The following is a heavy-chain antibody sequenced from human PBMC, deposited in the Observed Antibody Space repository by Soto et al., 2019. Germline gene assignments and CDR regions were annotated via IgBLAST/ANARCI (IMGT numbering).Heavy chain of an antibody. J-gene: IGHJ4*02. CDR1: GGSISSYY. D-gene: IGHD3-22*01. CDR3: ARASGSYDSSVRRRRDFDY. CDR2: IYYSGST. Sequence: SETLSLTCTVSGGSISSYYWSWIRQPPGKGLEWIGYIYYSGSTNYNPSLKSRVTISVDTSKNQFSLKLSSVTAADTAVYYCARASGSYDSSVRRRRDFDYWGQGTLVTVYS. V-gene: IGHV4-59*01.